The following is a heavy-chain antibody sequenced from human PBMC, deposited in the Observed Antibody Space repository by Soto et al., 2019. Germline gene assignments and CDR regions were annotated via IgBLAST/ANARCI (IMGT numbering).Heavy chain of an antibody. CDR1: GGTFISYA. CDR3: ARAELELPTYSYYYGMDV. V-gene: IGHV1-69*06. D-gene: IGHD1-7*01. Sequence: QVQLVQSGAEVKKPGSSVKVSCKASGGTFISYAISWVRQAPGQGLEWMGGIIPIFGTANYAQTFQGRVTITADKSTSTAYMELSSLRSEDTAVYYCARAELELPTYSYYYGMDVWGQGTTVTVSS. J-gene: IGHJ6*02. CDR2: IIPIFGTA.